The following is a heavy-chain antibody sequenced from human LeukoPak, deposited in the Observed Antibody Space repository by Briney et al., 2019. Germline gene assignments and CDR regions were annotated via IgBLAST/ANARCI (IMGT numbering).Heavy chain of an antibody. Sequence: ASVKVSCKASGYTFTSYDINWVRQATGQGREGMGWMNPNSGNTGYAQKFQGRVTMTRNTAISTAYMELSSLRSEDTAVYYCARGGELQWLNYYYYYYMDVWGKGTTVTISS. V-gene: IGHV1-8*01. CDR1: GYTFTSYD. CDR3: ARGGELQWLNYYYYYYMDV. D-gene: IGHD1-26*01. CDR2: MNPNSGNT. J-gene: IGHJ6*03.